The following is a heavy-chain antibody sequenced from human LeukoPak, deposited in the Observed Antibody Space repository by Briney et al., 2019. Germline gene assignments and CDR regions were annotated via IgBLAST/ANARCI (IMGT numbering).Heavy chain of an antibody. V-gene: IGHV3-30*18. CDR1: GFTFSSYG. CDR2: ISYDGSNK. Sequence: GRSLRLSCAASGFTFSSYGMHWVRQAPGKGLEWVAVISYDGSNKYYADSVKGRFTISRDNPKNTLYLQMNSLRAEDTAVYYCAKGGTTVTTGVLFDYWGQGTLVTVSS. J-gene: IGHJ4*02. CDR3: AKGGTTVTTGVLFDY. D-gene: IGHD4-17*01.